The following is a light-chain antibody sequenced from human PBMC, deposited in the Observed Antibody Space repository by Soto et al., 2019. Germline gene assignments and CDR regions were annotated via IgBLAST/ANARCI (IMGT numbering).Light chain of an antibody. CDR1: TSNIGAGYD. V-gene: IGLV1-40*01. Sequence: QSVLTQPPSVSGAPGQRVNIACTGRTSNIGAGYDVNGYRQSPGTAPKLLLSGHSHRPSGFPDRFSGSKSGTSAFLAITGLRAGDEADYCCQSYDTSVVGLIFGGGTKLTVL. CDR3: QSYDTSVVGLI. CDR2: GHS. J-gene: IGLJ2*01.